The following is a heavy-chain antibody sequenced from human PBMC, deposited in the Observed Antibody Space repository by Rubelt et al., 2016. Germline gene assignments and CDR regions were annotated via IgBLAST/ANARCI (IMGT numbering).Heavy chain of an antibody. J-gene: IGHJ3*02. CDR2: IDYSGSS. V-gene: IGHV4-39*02. Sequence: QLQLQESGPGLVKPSETLSLTCTVSAGSISRSTSYWGWIRQAPGKGLEWIGSIDYSGSSYYNPSLKSRVTISVDSSKYQFARKLSSVTAADTAGYYCAREGGSGYDGGFDIWGQGTMVTVSS. CDR1: AGSISRSTSY. D-gene: IGHD5-12*01. CDR3: AREGGSGYDGGFDI.